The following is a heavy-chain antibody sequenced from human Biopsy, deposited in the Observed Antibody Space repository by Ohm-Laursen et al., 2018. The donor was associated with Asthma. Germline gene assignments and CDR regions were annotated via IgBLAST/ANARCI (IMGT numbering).Heavy chain of an antibody. CDR1: GFTFSGYT. J-gene: IGHJ4*02. CDR3: AKELFPGWELRRGPDS. V-gene: IGHV3-30*18. Sequence: SLRLSCTASGFTFSGYTMNWVRQAPGKGLEWVAVISFDGSNEDYADSVKGRFTISRDNSKNTLFLEMNSLRPEDTAAYYCAKELFPGWELRRGPDSWGQGTLVTVSS. CDR2: ISFDGSNE. D-gene: IGHD1-26*01.